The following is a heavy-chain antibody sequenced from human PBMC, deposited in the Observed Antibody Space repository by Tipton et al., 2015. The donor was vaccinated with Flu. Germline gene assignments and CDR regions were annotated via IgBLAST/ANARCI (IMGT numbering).Heavy chain of an antibody. Sequence: GLVKPSETLSLTCDVLGSSIKTDDYWGWIRQPPGKGLEWIGSMSHRRSSYFKAALKSRVSISVDTSKNQFSLTLTSVTAADTAVYYCARCSREVVWFGRGGFDDWGQGILVTVSS. CDR2: MSHRRSS. CDR3: ARCSREVVWFGRGGFDD. CDR1: GSSIKTDDY. V-gene: IGHV4-38-2*01. D-gene: IGHD3-10*01. J-gene: IGHJ4*02.